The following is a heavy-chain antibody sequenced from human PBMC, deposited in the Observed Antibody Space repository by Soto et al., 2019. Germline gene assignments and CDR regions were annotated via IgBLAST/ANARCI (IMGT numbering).Heavy chain of an antibody. D-gene: IGHD3-3*01. V-gene: IGHV4-61*01. J-gene: IGHJ4*02. CDR1: GGSFKSGSYS. CDR2: VYHTGRT. Sequence: SETLSLTCTVSGGSFKSGSYSWSWIRQPPGKGLEWIGCVYHTGRTSYNPSLKSRVSISMDTSKNQFSLNLDSVTAADTAVYFCARDFAYFDSWGQGTLVTVSS. CDR3: ARDFAYFDS.